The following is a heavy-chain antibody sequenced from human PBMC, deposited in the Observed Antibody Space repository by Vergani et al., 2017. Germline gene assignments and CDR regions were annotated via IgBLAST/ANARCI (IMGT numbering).Heavy chain of an antibody. Sequence: QVHLQQWGTGLLKPSETLSLTCEVQGESFSGHYWSWIRQPPGKGLEWIGEINDNGYTNYNPLFESRVIVSADTSKNQFSLKLSSVTAADTAVYYCARVVPAAMWGGLWDYWGQGTLVTVSS. CDR1: GESFSGHY. D-gene: IGHD2-2*01. V-gene: IGHV4-34*01. CDR3: ARVVPAAMWGGLWDY. J-gene: IGHJ4*02. CDR2: INDNGYT.